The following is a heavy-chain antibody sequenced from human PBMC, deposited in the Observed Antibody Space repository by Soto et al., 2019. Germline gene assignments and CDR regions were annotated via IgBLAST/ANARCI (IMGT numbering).Heavy chain of an antibody. CDR2: ISYDGSNK. CDR3: ARDASPWSGYYTKVNWFDX. CDR1: GFTFSSYA. Sequence: GGSLRLSCAASGFTFSSYAMHWVRQAPGKGLEWVSFISYDGSNKYYADSVKVRFTISIDNSNNTLYLQMNSLRAEDTAVYYCARDASPWSGYYTKVNWFDXWGQVTLLTVSX. V-gene: IGHV3-30-3*01. J-gene: IGHJ5*02. D-gene: IGHD3-3*01.